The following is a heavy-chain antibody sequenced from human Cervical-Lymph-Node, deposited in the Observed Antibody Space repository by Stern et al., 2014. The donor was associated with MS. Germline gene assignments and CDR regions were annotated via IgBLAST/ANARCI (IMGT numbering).Heavy chain of an antibody. J-gene: IGHJ4*02. CDR2: IFPRDSNT. CDR3: ARSPATPSGYDRFDY. CDR1: GYLFDDYW. D-gene: IGHD5-12*01. V-gene: IGHV5-51*03. Sequence: EVQLVQSGAEVKKPGESLKISCEASGYLFDDYWIGWVRQMSGRGLELVAIIFPRDSNTRYSPSVQGQVTISADKSISTAYLQWSSLKAPDPAIYYCARSPATPSGYDRFDYWGQGALVTVSS.